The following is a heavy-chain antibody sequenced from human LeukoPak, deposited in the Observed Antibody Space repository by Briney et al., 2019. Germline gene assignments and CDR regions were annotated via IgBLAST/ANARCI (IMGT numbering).Heavy chain of an antibody. CDR3: ARQRTAPPIYEYYGMDV. D-gene: IGHD3-9*01. J-gene: IGHJ6*02. Sequence: SETLSLTCTVSGGSISSYYWSWIRQPPGKGLEWVGYISYSGTPTYNPSLRGRVAISLDTSKTHFSLRLSSVTAADTAVYYCARQRTAPPIYEYYGMDVWGQETTVTVSS. CDR1: GGSISSYY. CDR2: ISYSGTP. V-gene: IGHV4-59*08.